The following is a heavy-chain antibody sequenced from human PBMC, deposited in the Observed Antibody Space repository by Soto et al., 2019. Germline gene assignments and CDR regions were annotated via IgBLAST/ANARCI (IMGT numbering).Heavy chain of an antibody. CDR1: GYTFTAYH. D-gene: IGHD3-10*02. J-gene: IGHJ6*02. Sequence: QVRLVQSGAEVKEPGDSVRVSCEASGYTFTAYHIHWVRQAPGQGLEWMGWINPKFGDTGYAQDCQGRVSMTSDMSISTVYMELSRLTSDYTAIYYCARNMAYYYGRGSGNGHGVWGQGTTVTVFS. V-gene: IGHV1-2*02. CDR2: INPKFGDT. CDR3: ARNMAYYYGRGSGNGHGV.